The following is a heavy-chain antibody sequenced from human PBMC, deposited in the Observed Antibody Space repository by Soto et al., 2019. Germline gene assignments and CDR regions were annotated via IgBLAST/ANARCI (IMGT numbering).Heavy chain of an antibody. CDR3: AKVDHSGYDPFDY. V-gene: IGHV3-23*01. CDR1: GFTFSSYA. J-gene: IGHJ4*02. CDR2: ISGSGGST. Sequence: EVQLLESGGGLVQPGGSLRLSCAASGFTFSSYAMSWVRQAPGKGLEWVSAISGSGGSTYYADSVKGRFTISRDNXKNTLYLQMNSLRAEDTAVYYCAKVDHSGYDPFDYWGQGTLVTVSS. D-gene: IGHD5-12*01.